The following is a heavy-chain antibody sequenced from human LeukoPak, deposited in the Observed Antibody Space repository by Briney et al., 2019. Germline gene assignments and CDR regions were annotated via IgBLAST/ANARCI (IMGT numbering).Heavy chain of an antibody. Sequence: SETLSLTXTVSGYSISSGYYWGWIRQPPGKGLEWIGSIYHSGGTYYNPSLKSRVTISVDTSKNQFSLKLSSVTAADTAVYYCARVYWVYYFDYWGQGTLVTVSS. V-gene: IGHV4-38-2*02. J-gene: IGHJ4*02. D-gene: IGHD2-8*02. CDR2: IYHSGGT. CDR3: ARVYWVYYFDY. CDR1: GYSISSGYY.